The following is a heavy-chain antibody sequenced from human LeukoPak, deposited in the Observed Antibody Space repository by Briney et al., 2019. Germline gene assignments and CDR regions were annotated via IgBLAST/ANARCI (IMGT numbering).Heavy chain of an antibody. D-gene: IGHD5-12*01. J-gene: IGHJ4*02. V-gene: IGHV3-30*02. Sequence: PGGSLRLSCAASGFTFSSYGMYWVRQAPGKGLEWVAFIRYDGSNKYYADSVKGRFTISRDNSKNTLYLQMNSLRAEDMAVYYCAKAFGGYDYFDYWGQGTLVTVSS. CDR1: GFTFSSYG. CDR3: AKAFGGYDYFDY. CDR2: IRYDGSNK.